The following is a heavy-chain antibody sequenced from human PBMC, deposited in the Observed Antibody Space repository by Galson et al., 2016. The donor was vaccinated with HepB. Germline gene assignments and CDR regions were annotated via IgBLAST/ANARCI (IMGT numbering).Heavy chain of an antibody. V-gene: IGHV1-8*01. J-gene: IGHJ4*02. CDR1: GYPFTRYD. CDR3: ATTGDYGRFDS. D-gene: IGHD4-17*01. Sequence: SVKVSCKASGYPFTRYDITWLRQATGQGLEYMGWVNPKSGDTGYGQKFQDRVSMTRNTSIGTAYMELSNLISEDTAVYYCATTGDYGRFDSWGQGTLVTVSS. CDR2: VNPKSGDT.